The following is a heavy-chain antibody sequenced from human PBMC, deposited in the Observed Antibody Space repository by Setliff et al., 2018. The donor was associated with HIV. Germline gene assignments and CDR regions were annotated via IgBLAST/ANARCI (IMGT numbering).Heavy chain of an antibody. CDR2: MRPDGSGK. CDR1: GFTFSSYA. J-gene: IGHJ4*02. V-gene: IGHV3-7*01. CDR3: ARGDGSDSGIYFDS. Sequence: GGSLRLSCAASGFTFSSYAMHWVRQAPGKGLEWVADMRPDGSGKYYLASVKDRFTITRDNAKNSLYLQMNSLRAEDTAVYYCARGDGSDSGIYFDSWGQGTLVTVSS. D-gene: IGHD4-17*01.